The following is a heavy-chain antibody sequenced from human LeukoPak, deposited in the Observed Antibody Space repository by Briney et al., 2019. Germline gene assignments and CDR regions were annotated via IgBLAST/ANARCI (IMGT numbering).Heavy chain of an antibody. V-gene: IGHV3-73*01. CDR2: IRSKANSYAT. J-gene: IGHJ4*02. CDR1: GFTFSGSA. D-gene: IGHD3-22*01. CDR3: TRFDHDSSGPSDY. Sequence: GGSLRLSCAASGFTFSGSAMHWVRQASGKGLEWVGRIRSKANSYATAYAASVKGRFTISRDDSKNTAYLQMNSLKTEDTAVYYCTRFDHDSSGPSDYWGQGTLVTVSS.